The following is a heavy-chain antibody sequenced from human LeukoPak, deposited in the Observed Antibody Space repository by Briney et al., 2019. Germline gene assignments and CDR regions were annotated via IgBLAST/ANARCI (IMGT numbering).Heavy chain of an antibody. CDR2: IYYSGST. CDR1: GGSISSSSYY. CDR3: ARDSVREPRDAFDI. Sequence: SETLSLTCTVSGGSISSSSYYWGWIRQPPGKGLEWIGYIYYSGSTYYNPSLKSRVTVSVDTSKNQFSQKLSSVTAADTAVYYCARDSVREPRDAFDIWGQGTMVTVSS. V-gene: IGHV4-30-4*08. J-gene: IGHJ3*02. D-gene: IGHD2-21*01.